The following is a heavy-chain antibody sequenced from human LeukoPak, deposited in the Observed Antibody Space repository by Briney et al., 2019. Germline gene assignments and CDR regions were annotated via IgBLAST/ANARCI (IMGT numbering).Heavy chain of an antibody. V-gene: IGHV3-23*01. J-gene: IGHJ5*02. CDR1: GFPFSNCA. CDR3: AKDQDGSGSSLFSWFDP. CDR2: ISGSGVST. D-gene: IGHD3-10*01. Sequence: GGSLRLSCAASGFPFSNCAMSWVRQAPGKGLEWVSSISGSGVSTYFADSVKGRCTISRDNSKNTLYLQMNSLRAEDTAVYYCAKDQDGSGSSLFSWFDPWGQGTLVTVSS.